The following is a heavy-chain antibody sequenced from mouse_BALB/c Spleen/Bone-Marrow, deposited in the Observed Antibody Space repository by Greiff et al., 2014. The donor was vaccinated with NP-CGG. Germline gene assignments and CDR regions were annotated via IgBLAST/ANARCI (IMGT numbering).Heavy chain of an antibody. J-gene: IGHJ1*01. CDR3: ARGGSSYGWYFDV. Sequence: VQLKHSGAELVKPGASVKLSCTASGFNIKDTYMHWVKQRPEQGLEWIGRIDPASGNTKYDPKFQGKATITADTSSNTAYLQLSSLTSEDTAVYYCARGGSSYGWYFDVWGAGTTVTVSS. D-gene: IGHD1-1*01. CDR1: GFNIKDTY. V-gene: IGHV14-3*02. CDR2: IDPASGNT.